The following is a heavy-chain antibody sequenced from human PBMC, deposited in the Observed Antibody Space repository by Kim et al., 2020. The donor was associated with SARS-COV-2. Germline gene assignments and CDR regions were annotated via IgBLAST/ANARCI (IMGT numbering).Heavy chain of an antibody. Sequence: GGSLRLSCAASGFTFGDYAMHWVRQAPGKGLEWVSGISWNSGSIGYADSVKGRFTISRDNAKNSLYLQMNSLRAEDTALYYCAKDMTDFYYGSGGDYWGQGTLVTVSS. J-gene: IGHJ4*02. CDR2: ISWNSGSI. CDR1: GFTFGDYA. D-gene: IGHD3-10*01. V-gene: IGHV3-9*01. CDR3: AKDMTDFYYGSGGDY.